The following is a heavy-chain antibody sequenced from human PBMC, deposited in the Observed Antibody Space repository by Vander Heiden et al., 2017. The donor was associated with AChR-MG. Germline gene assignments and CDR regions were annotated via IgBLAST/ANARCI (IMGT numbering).Heavy chain of an antibody. V-gene: IGHV3-73*01. CDR3: TRVGAQGVFDY. D-gene: IGHD1-26*01. CDR1: GSTLSGSA. Sequence: EVQLVESCGGLVKPGGSLKLSRAASGSTLSGSAMDWVRQAPGKGLEWVGCIRSKANSYATAYAASGKGRFTISRDDSKNTAYLQMNSLKTEDTAVYYCTRVGAQGVFDYWGQGTLVNVSS. CDR2: IRSKANSYAT. J-gene: IGHJ4*02.